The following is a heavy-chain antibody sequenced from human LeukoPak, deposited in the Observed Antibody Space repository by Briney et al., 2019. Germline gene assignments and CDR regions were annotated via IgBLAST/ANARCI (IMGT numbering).Heavy chain of an antibody. CDR2: IYTSGST. CDR3: ARVRSIVVVPAAIGGDAFDI. J-gene: IGHJ3*02. D-gene: IGHD2-2*02. Sequence: ASETLSLTCTVSGGSISSYYWSWIRQPAGKGLEWIGRIYTSGSTNYNPSLKSRVTMSVDTSKNQFSLKLSSVTAADTAVYYCARVRSIVVVPAAIGGDAFDIWGQGTMVTVSS. V-gene: IGHV4-4*07. CDR1: GGSISSYY.